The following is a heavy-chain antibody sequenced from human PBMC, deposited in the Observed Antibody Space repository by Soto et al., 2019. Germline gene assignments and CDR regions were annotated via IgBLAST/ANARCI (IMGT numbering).Heavy chain of an antibody. CDR2: IYYSGST. V-gene: IGHV4-31*03. D-gene: IGHD3-10*01. CDR3: ARGSGSGSYTVGY. Sequence: TVSGGSISSGGYYWSWIRQHPGKGLEWIGYIYYSGSTYYNPSLKSRVTISVDTSKNQFSLKLSSVTAAATAVYYCARGSGSGSYTVGYWGQGTLVTVSS. J-gene: IGHJ4*02. CDR1: GGSISSGGYY.